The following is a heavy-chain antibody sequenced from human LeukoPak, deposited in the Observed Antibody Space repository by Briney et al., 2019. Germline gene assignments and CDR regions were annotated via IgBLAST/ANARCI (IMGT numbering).Heavy chain of an antibody. V-gene: IGHV4-59*06. D-gene: IGHD3-22*01. J-gene: IGHJ4*02. Sequence: SETLSLTCTVSGGSISSYYWGWIRQLPGKGLEWIGYIYYSGSTHYNPSLKSRVTISIDTSKNQFSLKLRLVTAADTAVYYCAEGVDSSGYYYWGQGALVTVSS. CDR3: AEGVDSSGYYY. CDR2: IYYSGST. CDR1: GGSISSYY.